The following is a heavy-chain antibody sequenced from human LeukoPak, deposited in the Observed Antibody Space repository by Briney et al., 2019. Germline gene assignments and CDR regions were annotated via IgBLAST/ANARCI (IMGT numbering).Heavy chain of an antibody. J-gene: IGHJ6*03. CDR1: GYTFTSYG. CDR2: ISAYNGNT. V-gene: IGHV1-18*01. CDR3: ARELAGYGYYYYYMDV. Sequence: ASVKVSCKASGYTFTSYGISWVRQAPGQGLEWMGWISAYNGNTNYAQKLQGRVTMTTDTSASTAYMELSSLRSEDTAVYYCARELAGYGYYYYYMDVWGKGTTVTISS. D-gene: IGHD1-1*01.